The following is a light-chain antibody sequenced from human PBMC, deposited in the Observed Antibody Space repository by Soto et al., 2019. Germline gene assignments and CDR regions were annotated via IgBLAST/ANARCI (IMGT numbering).Light chain of an antibody. Sequence: EIVMTQSPATLSVSPGERATLSCRASQFVSSRLAWYQRRPGQVPRLLIYDTSTRAPGISARFSGSGSGTEFTLTISSLQSEDFAVYYCQEYIQWPPGMFGPGTTVDIK. CDR1: QFVSSR. CDR2: DTS. J-gene: IGKJ1*01. V-gene: IGKV3-15*01. CDR3: QEYIQWPPGM.